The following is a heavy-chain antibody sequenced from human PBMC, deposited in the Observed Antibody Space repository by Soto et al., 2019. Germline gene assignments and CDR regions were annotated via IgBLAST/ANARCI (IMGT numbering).Heavy chain of an antibody. Sequence: SETLSLTCTVSGDSIISSDFYWGWVRQPPGKGLEWIGSIFYLGSSYYNPSLKSRVTMSVDTSKNQFSLRLRSVTAADTALYFCARHSLALRKNNWFDPWGQGIIVTVYS. CDR2: IFYLGSS. V-gene: IGHV4-39*01. CDR1: GDSIISSDFY. J-gene: IGHJ5*02. CDR3: ARHSLALRKNNWFDP. D-gene: IGHD3-3*02.